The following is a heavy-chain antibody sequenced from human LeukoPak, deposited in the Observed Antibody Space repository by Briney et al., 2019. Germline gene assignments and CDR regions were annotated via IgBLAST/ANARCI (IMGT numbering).Heavy chain of an antibody. D-gene: IGHD2-15*01. Sequence: ASVKVSCKASGYTFDGYYMHWVRRAPGQGLEWLGWINPDRGATETAQKFRDRVIMTTDKSLATAYMEVTNLTSDDTAVYFCTRSSWDCSSGSCYTNMNFDHWGQGSLVTVSS. CDR3: TRSSWDCSSGSCYTNMNFDH. CDR1: GYTFDGYY. V-gene: IGHV1-2*02. CDR2: INPDRGAT. J-gene: IGHJ4*02.